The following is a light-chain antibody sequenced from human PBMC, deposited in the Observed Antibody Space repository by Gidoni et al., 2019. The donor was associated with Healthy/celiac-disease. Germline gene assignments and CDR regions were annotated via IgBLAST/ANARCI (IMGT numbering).Light chain of an antibody. CDR3: QQSYSTPRT. V-gene: IGKV1-39*01. CDR1: QSISSY. CDR2: AAS. J-gene: IGKJ1*01. Sequence: DIHITQSPSSLSASVGDRVTITCRASQSISSYLNWYQQKPGKAPKLLIYAASSLQSGVPSRFSGSGSGTDFTLTISRLQPEDFATYYCQQSYSTPRTFGQGTKVEIK.